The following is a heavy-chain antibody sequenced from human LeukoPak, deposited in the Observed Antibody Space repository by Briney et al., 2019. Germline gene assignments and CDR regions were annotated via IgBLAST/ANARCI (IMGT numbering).Heavy chain of an antibody. D-gene: IGHD1-26*01. CDR1: GGSISGNSYY. CDR2: IYYSGST. V-gene: IGHV4-30-4*01. Sequence: SETLSLTCTVSGGSISGNSYYWSWIRQPPGKGLEWIGYIYYSGSTYYNPSLKSRVTISVDTSKNQFSLKLSSVTAADTAVYYCARASEGAEQGPFDYWGQGTLVTVSS. J-gene: IGHJ4*02. CDR3: ARASEGAEQGPFDY.